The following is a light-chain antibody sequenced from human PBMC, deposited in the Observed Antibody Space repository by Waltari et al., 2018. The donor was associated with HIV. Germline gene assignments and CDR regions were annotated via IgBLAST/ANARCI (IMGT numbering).Light chain of an antibody. Sequence: SSELTQPPSVSVPPGQTARITCSGDALPNQYAYWYQQKPGQAPILIIYKDTERPSGIPERFSGSTSGTTVTLTISGVRAEDEADYHCQSADSSGAYWVFGGGTRLTVL. CDR2: KDT. CDR1: ALPNQY. J-gene: IGLJ3*02. CDR3: QSADSSGAYWV. V-gene: IGLV3-25*03.